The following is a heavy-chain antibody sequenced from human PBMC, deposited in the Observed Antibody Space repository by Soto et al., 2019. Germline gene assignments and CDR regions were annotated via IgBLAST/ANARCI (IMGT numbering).Heavy chain of an antibody. V-gene: IGHV4-30-4*01. CDR2: TYYSGGS. CDR1: GASVSSAEHY. J-gene: IGHJ4*02. D-gene: IGHD5-12*01. Sequence: QVQLQESGPGLVKASQTLSLTCTLSGASVSSAEHYWSWIRQPPGKGLEWIGYTYYSGGSYYNASLQRRVRISVDTSQNQFSLKLTSVTAAATAVYYCARLSGYDPAGAADKWGPGILVSVSS. CDR3: ARLSGYDPAGAADK.